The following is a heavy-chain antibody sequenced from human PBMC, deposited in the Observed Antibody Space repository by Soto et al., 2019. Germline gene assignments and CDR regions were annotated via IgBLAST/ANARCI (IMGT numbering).Heavy chain of an antibody. D-gene: IGHD3-22*01. Sequence: PVGSLRLSCASSVFTFSSYGMHCVRHSPGKWLEWVAVIWYDGSNKYYADSVKGRFTISRDNSKNTLYLQMNSLRAEDTAVYYCARGAERVNEYWGQGTLVSVSS. V-gene: IGHV3-33*01. CDR3: ARGAERVNEY. CDR2: IWYDGSNK. CDR1: VFTFSSYG. J-gene: IGHJ4*02.